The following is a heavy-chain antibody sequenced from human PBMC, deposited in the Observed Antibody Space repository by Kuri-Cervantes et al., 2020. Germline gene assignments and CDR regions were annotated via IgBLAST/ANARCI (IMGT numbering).Heavy chain of an antibody. V-gene: IGHV3-66*01. D-gene: IGHD3-10*01. CDR1: GFTFSTSW. CDR3: ASDYYGSGSYYQLYYYYGMDV. CDR2: IYSGGST. J-gene: IGHJ6*02. Sequence: LSLTCVASGFTFSTSWMSWVRQAPGQGLEWVSVIYSGGSTYYSDSVKGRFTIPRDNSKNTLYLQMNILSAEDTAVYYFASDYYGSGSYYQLYYYYGMDVWGQGTTVTVSS.